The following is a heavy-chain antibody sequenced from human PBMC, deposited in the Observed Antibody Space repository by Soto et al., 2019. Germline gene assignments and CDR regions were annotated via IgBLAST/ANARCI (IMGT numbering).Heavy chain of an antibody. CDR1: GFVFSTYT. V-gene: IGHV3-23*01. Sequence: EVQLLESGGRLVQPGGSLRLSCVASGFVFSTYTMTWVRQAPGEGLEWVSSIIGSSGDTSYADSVRGRFTISRDHSQNTLFLQMNGLRADDTAVYFCAKDKWPDGARDIDYWGLGALVTVSS. J-gene: IGHJ4*02. CDR3: AKDKWPDGARDIDY. CDR2: IIGSSGDT. D-gene: IGHD4-17*01.